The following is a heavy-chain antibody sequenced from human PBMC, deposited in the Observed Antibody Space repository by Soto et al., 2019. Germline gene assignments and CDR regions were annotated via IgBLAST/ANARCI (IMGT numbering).Heavy chain of an antibody. CDR1: GGTFSSYT. D-gene: IGHD5-12*01. V-gene: IGHV1-69*12. J-gene: IGHJ2*01. CDR3: ARGNHRWLQLWYFDL. Sequence: QVQLVQSGAEVKKPGSSVTVSCKASGGTFSSYTISWVRQAPGQGLEWMGGTIPIFGTANYAQKFQGRVTLTADDSTSTAYMELSSLRSEDTAVYYCARGNHRWLQLWYFDLWGRGTLVTVSS. CDR2: TIPIFGTA.